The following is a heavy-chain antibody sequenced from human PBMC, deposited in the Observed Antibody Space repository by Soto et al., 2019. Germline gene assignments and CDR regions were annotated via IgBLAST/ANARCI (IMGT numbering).Heavy chain of an antibody. D-gene: IGHD3-10*01. CDR1: GFTFSSYA. V-gene: IGHV3-23*01. CDR3: ARHIRGVPDY. Sequence: GGSLRLSCAASGFTFSSYAMSWVRQAPGKGLEWVSAISGSGGSTYCADSVKGRFTISRDNSKNTLYLQLNSLRAEDPAAYYCARHIRGVPDYWGQGTLFTVSS. J-gene: IGHJ4*02. CDR2: ISGSGGST.